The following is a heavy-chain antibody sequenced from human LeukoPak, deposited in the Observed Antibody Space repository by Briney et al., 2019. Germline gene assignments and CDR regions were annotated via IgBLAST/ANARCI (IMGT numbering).Heavy chain of an antibody. V-gene: IGHV3-48*01. CDR3: AKDRNDGDFFDC. Sequence: PGGSLRLSCAASGSTYSHYGMHWVRQAPGKGLEWVSYISSSSSTIYYADSVKGRFTISRDNAKNSLYLQMNSLRGDDTAVYYCAKDRNDGDFFDCWGQGTLVTVSS. CDR2: ISSSSSTI. CDR1: GSTYSHYG. J-gene: IGHJ4*02. D-gene: IGHD1-1*01.